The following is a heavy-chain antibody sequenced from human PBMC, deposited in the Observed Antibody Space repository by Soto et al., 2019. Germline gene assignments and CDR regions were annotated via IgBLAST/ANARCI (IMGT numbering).Heavy chain of an antibody. CDR2: IGTAGDT. J-gene: IGHJ2*01. CDR3: ARVTYGDFTYWYFDL. D-gene: IGHD4-17*01. V-gene: IGHV3-13*01. Sequence: GGSLRLSCAASGFTFSSYDMHWVRQATGKGLEWVSAIGTAGDTYYPGSVKGRFTISRENAKNSLYLQMNSLRAGDTAVYYCARVTYGDFTYWYFDLWGRGTLVTVSS. CDR1: GFTFSSYD.